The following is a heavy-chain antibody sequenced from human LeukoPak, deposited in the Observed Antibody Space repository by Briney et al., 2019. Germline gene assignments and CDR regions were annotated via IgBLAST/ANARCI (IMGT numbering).Heavy chain of an antibody. CDR2: ENQDGSEI. J-gene: IGHJ5*02. Sequence: GGSLRLSCVTSGFIFNSYWMSWVRQAPGKGLEWVANENQDGSEIYYVDSVKGRFIMSRDNTKNSFYLQMSSLRVEDTAVYYCARIGAGWFDPWGQGTLVTVSS. CDR3: ARIGAGWFDP. CDR1: GFIFNSYW. D-gene: IGHD1-26*01. V-gene: IGHV3-7*03.